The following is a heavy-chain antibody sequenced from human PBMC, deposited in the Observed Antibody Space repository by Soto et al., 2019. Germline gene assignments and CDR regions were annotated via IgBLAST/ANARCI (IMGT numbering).Heavy chain of an antibody. CDR1: GFTFSSYD. CDR3: ARDPDYDFWSGPYYYGMDV. Sequence: GGSLRLSCAASGFTFSSYDMHWVRQATGKGLEWVSAIGTAGDPYYPGSVKGRFTISRENAKNSLYLQMNSLRAGDTAVYYCARDPDYDFWSGPYYYGMDVWGQGTTVTVSS. V-gene: IGHV3-13*05. D-gene: IGHD3-3*01. CDR2: IGTAGDP. J-gene: IGHJ6*02.